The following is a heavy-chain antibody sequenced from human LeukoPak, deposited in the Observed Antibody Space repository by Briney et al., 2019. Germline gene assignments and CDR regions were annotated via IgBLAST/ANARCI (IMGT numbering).Heavy chain of an antibody. V-gene: IGHV4-4*07. CDR1: GGSISSYY. Sequence: SETLSLTCTVSGGSISSYYWSWIRQPAGKGLEWIGRINTSGSTNYNPSLKSRVTISVDTSKNQFSLKLSSVTAADTAVYYCARASYDILTGYLYMDVWGKGTTVTISS. CDR3: ARASYDILTGYLYMDV. D-gene: IGHD3-9*01. J-gene: IGHJ6*03. CDR2: INTSGST.